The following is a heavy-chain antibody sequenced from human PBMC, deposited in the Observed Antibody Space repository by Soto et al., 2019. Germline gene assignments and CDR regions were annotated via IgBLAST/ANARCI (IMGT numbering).Heavy chain of an antibody. CDR3: AHIYWAASGIRYYFDY. CDR2: IYWDDDK. J-gene: IGHJ4*02. Sequence: QITLKESGPTLVKPTQTLTLTCTFSGFSFTTDGMGVGWIRQPPGKALEWLALIYWDDDKRYSPSLKSRLTITKDASRNQVVLTLTNMDPADTATYYCAHIYWAASGIRYYFDYWGQGNLVTVSS. CDR1: GFSFTTDGMG. V-gene: IGHV2-5*02. D-gene: IGHD2-21*02.